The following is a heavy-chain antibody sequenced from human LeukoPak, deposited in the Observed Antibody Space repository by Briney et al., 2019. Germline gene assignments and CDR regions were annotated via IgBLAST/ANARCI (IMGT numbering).Heavy chain of an antibody. V-gene: IGHV3-7*01. CDR1: GFTFSSYW. J-gene: IGHJ4*02. D-gene: IGHD3-10*01. CDR3: ARDLAGHYYGSGSSFDY. CDR2: IREDGNGK. Sequence: GGSLRLSCAASGFTFSSYWMSWVRQAPGKGLEWVANIREDGNGKYYADSVKGQFTISRDNAKNSLFLQMDSLRAEDTAVYYCARDLAGHYYGSGSSFDYWGQGTLVTVSS.